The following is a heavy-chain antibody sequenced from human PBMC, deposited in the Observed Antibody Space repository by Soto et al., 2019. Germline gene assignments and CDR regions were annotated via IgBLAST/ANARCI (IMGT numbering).Heavy chain of an antibody. CDR1: GFTFSDYA. CDR3: AKGGRQWLVTSDFNY. D-gene: IGHD6-19*01. V-gene: IGHV3-30*18. J-gene: IGHJ4*02. Sequence: VQLVESGGGVVQPGRSLRLSCAASGFTFSDYAMHWVRQAPGKGLEWVAVVSHDGRNTHYADSVRGRFTISTDSSKNTVSLEMTSLRAEDTAVYYCAKGGRQWLVTSDFNYCGQGALVTVSS. CDR2: VSHDGRNT.